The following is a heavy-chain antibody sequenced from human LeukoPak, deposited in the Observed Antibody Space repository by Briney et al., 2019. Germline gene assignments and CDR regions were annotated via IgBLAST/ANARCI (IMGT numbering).Heavy chain of an antibody. V-gene: IGHV3-7*01. J-gene: IGHJ5*02. CDR1: GFTFSSYW. CDR3: ALHYFGSGSYYKGGFGS. CDR2: IKQDGSEK. Sequence: GGSLRLSCAASGFTFSSYWMSWVRQAPGKGLEWVANIKQDGSEKYHVDSVKGRFTISRDNAKNSLYLQMNSLRAEDTAVYYCALHYFGSGSYYKGGFGSWGQGTLVTVSS. D-gene: IGHD3-10*01.